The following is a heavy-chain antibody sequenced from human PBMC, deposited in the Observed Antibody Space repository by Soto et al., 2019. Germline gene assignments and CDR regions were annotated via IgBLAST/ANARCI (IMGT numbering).Heavy chain of an antibody. Sequence: ASVKVSCKASGGTFSSYAISWVRRAPGQGLEWMGGIIPIFGTANYAQKFQGRVTITADESTSTAYMELSSLRSEDTAVYYCARVRSRWGGSFDAFDIWGQGTMVTVSS. CDR2: IIPIFGTA. D-gene: IGHD1-26*01. V-gene: IGHV1-69*13. CDR3: ARVRSRWGGSFDAFDI. CDR1: GGTFSSYA. J-gene: IGHJ3*02.